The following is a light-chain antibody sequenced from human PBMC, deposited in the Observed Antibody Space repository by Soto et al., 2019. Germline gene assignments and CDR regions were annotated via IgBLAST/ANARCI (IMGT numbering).Light chain of an antibody. J-gene: IGLJ1*01. Sequence: QSALTQPASVSGSPGQSITISCTGTSSDVGGYNYVSWYQQHPGKAPKLMIYDVSNRPSGVSNRFFGSKSGNTASLTISGLQAEDEADYYCSSYTSSSTYVLGTGTKVTV. CDR1: SSDVGGYNY. CDR3: SSYTSSSTYV. CDR2: DVS. V-gene: IGLV2-14*01.